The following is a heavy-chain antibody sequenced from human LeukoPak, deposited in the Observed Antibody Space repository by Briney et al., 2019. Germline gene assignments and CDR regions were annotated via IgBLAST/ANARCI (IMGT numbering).Heavy chain of an antibody. CDR1: GDSVSSDSAT. Sequence: SQTLSLTCAISGDSVSSDSATWNWIRQSPSRGIEWLGRTYYRSKWYNDYTVSVRSRITVNPDTSKNQLSLQLNSVTPEDTAVYYCARVLTAAGTFDPWGQGILVTVSS. D-gene: IGHD6-13*01. J-gene: IGHJ5*02. CDR3: ARVLTAAGTFDP. V-gene: IGHV6-1*01. CDR2: TYYRSKWYN.